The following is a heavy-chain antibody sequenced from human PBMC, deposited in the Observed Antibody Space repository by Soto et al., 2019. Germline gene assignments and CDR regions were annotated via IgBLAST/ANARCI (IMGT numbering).Heavy chain of an antibody. Sequence: GASVKVSCKASGYTFTGYYMHWVRQAPGQGLEWMGGIIPIFGTANYAQKFQGRVTITADESTSTAYMELSSLRSEDTAVYYCARDSYYYDSSGYYAAPYYFDYWGQGTLVTVSS. V-gene: IGHV1-69*13. CDR2: IIPIFGTA. J-gene: IGHJ4*02. D-gene: IGHD3-22*01. CDR1: GYTFTGYY. CDR3: ARDSYYYDSSGYYAAPYYFDY.